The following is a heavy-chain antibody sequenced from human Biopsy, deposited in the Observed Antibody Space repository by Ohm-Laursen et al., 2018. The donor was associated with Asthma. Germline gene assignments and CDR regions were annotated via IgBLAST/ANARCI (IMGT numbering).Heavy chain of an antibody. CDR2: IIPIFGPT. Sequence: GASVKVSCKASGGTFGSNSINWVRQAPGQGLEWMGRIIPIFGPTNYAQKFQGRVTISADDSTSTAYMELSSLSSEDTALYYCARGPEYVRSSGALDYWGQGTLVTVSS. CDR1: GGTFGSNS. D-gene: IGHD2-2*01. CDR3: ARGPEYVRSSGALDY. J-gene: IGHJ4*02. V-gene: IGHV1-69*13.